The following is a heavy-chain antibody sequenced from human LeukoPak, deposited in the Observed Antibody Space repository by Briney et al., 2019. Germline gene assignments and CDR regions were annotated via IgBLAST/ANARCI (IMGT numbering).Heavy chain of an antibody. D-gene: IGHD3-10*01. CDR2: IYYSGST. CDR3: ARLTGSINRPHYFDY. V-gene: IGHV4-39*01. J-gene: IGHJ4*02. Sequence: SETLSLTCTVSGGSISSSSYSWGWIRQPPGKGLEWIGSIYYSGSTYYNPSLKSRVTISVDTSKNQFSLKLSSVTAADTAVFYCARLTGSINRPHYFDYWGQGTLVTVSS. CDR1: GGSISSSSYS.